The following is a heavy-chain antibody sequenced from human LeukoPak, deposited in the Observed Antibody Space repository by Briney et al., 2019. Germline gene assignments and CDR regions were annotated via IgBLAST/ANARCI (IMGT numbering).Heavy chain of an antibody. CDR1: GYSFTSYW. D-gene: IGHD3-10*01. Sequence: GESLKISCKGSGYSFTSYWIGWVRQMPGKGLEWMGIIYPGDSDTRYSPSFQGQVTISADKSISTAYLQWSSLKASDTAMYYCARCESSTPYGSGSYYLFDYWGQGTLVTVSS. CDR2: IYPGDSDT. V-gene: IGHV5-51*01. CDR3: ARCESSTPYGSGSYYLFDY. J-gene: IGHJ4*02.